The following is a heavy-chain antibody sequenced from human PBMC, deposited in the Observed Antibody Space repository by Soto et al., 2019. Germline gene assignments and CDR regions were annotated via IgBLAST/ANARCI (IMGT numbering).Heavy chain of an antibody. J-gene: IGHJ4*02. V-gene: IGHV1-8*01. Sequence: EXSVKVSCKASGYTFTSYDIKWVRQATGLVLEWMGWMNPNSGNTGYAQKFQGRVTMTRNTSISTAYMELSSLRSEDTAVYYCARAERIAVAGKVTYYFDYWGQGTLVTVSS. CDR3: ARAERIAVAGKVTYYFDY. D-gene: IGHD6-19*01. CDR1: GYTFTSYD. CDR2: MNPNSGNT.